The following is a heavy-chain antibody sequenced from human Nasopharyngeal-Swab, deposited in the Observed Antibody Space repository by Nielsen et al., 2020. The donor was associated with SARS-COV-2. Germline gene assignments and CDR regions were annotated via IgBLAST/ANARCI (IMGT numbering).Heavy chain of an antibody. CDR3: ARDSYTNGPVKTF. D-gene: IGHD4-11*01. CDR1: GFIFSDYY. V-gene: IGHV3-11*04. CDR2: ISTSGTTI. J-gene: IGHJ4*02. Sequence: GESLKISCAASGFIFSDYYMSWVRQAPGKGLEWVSYISTSGTTIYYADSVKGRFTISRDNARNSLYLQMNSLRAEDTAVYYCARDSYTNGPVKTFWGQGTLVTVSS.